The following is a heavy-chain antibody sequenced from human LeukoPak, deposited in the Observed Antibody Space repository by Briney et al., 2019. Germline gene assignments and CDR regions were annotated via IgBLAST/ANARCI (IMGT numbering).Heavy chain of an antibody. CDR1: GGSISSSSYY. D-gene: IGHD2-2*01. CDR3: ARERVAVVVSPTTPTGIDY. CDR2: IYYSGST. V-gene: IGHV4-39*02. Sequence: SETLSLTCTVSGGSISSSSYYWGWIRQPPGKGLEWIGSIYYSGSTYYNPSLKSRVTISVDTSKNQFSLKLSSVTAADTAVYYCARERVAVVVSPTTPTGIDYWGQGTLVTVSS. J-gene: IGHJ4*02.